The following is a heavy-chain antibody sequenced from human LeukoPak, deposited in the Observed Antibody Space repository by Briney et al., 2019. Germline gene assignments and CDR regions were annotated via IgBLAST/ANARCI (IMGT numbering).Heavy chain of an antibody. CDR3: ARLGGENF. Sequence: SETLSLTCSVSGDSTSSYYWTWIRQPAGKGLEWIGRINTSGSTNYNPSLKSRVTMSVDTSKNQFSLNLSSVTAADTAVYYCARLGGENFWGQGTLVTVSS. J-gene: IGHJ4*02. CDR1: GDSTSSYY. D-gene: IGHD3-10*01. CDR2: INTSGST. V-gene: IGHV4-4*07.